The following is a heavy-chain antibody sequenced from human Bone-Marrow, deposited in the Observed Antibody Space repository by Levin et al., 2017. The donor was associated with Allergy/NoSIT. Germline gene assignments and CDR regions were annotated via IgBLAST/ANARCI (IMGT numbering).Heavy chain of an antibody. D-gene: IGHD3-16*01. CDR3: ASPPDHSMDLGDAYYFDS. CDR2: IVPILDTP. CDR1: GDTFSSYA. V-gene: IGHV1-69*04. J-gene: IGHJ4*02. Sequence: PEASVKVSCKASGDTFSSYAIGWVRQAPGQGLEWMGRIVPILDTPDYAQKFQGRVTITADKSTTTAYMELNSLRSDDTAVYYCASPPDHSMDLGDAYYFDSWGQGTLVTVSS.